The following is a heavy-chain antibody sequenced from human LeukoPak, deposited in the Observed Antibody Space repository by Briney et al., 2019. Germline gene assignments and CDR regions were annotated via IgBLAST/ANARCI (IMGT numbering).Heavy chain of an antibody. CDR2: ISGSGGST. Sequence: PGGSLRLSCAASGFTFSSYAMSWVRQAPGKGLEWVSAISGSGGSTYYADSVKGRFTISRDNSQNTLYLQMNSLRAEDTTVYYGATVPYVLWSGYYHYYFDSWGQGTLVTVSS. CDR3: ATVPYVLWSGYYHYYFDS. CDR1: GFTFSSYA. J-gene: IGHJ4*02. V-gene: IGHV3-23*01. D-gene: IGHD3-3*01.